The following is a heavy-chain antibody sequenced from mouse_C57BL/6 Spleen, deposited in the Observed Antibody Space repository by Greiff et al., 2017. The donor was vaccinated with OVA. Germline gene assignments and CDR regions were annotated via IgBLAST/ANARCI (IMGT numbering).Heavy chain of an antibody. CDR1: GYTFTSYW. D-gene: IGHD1-1*01. J-gene: IGHJ1*03. V-gene: IGHV1-55*01. CDR2: IYPGSGST. CDR3: ARRAYGSSHWYFDV. Sequence: VQLQQPGAELVKPGASVKMSCKASGYTFTSYWITWVKQRPGQGLEWIGDIYPGSGSTNYNEKFKSKATLTVDTSSSTAYMQLSSLTSEDSAVYYCARRAYGSSHWYFDVGGTGTTVTVSS.